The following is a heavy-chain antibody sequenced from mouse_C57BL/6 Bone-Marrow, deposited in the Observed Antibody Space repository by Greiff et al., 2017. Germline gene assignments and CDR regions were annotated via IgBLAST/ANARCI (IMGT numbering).Heavy chain of an antibody. J-gene: IGHJ4*01. V-gene: IGHV5-4*03. CDR2: ISDGGSYT. Sequence: EVKVVESGGGLVKPGGSLKLSCAASGFTFSSYAMSWVRQTPEKRLEWVATISDGGSYTYYPDNVKGRFTISRDNAKNNLYLQMSHLKSEDTAMYYCARGLLRRDAMDYWGQGTSVTVSS. CDR3: ARGLLRRDAMDY. D-gene: IGHD2-3*01. CDR1: GFTFSSYA.